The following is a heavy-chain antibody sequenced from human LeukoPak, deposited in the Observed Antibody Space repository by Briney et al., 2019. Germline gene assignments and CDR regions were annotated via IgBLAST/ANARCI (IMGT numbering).Heavy chain of an antibody. V-gene: IGHV3-30*04. J-gene: IGHJ4*02. CDR1: GFTFSSCA. CDR2: ISYDGSQK. Sequence: GRSLRLSCAVSGFTFSSCAMHWVRQAPGKGLEWLAVISYDGSQKFYEDSVKGRFTISRDNAKNMLYLQMNSLRVEDTAVYYCARGTVLLWFGVDYWGQGTLVTVSS. D-gene: IGHD3-10*01. CDR3: ARGTVLLWFGVDY.